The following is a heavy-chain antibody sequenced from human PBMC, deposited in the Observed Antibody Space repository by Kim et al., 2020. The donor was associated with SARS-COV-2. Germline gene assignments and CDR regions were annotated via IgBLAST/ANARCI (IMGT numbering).Heavy chain of an antibody. V-gene: IGHV4-39*01. Sequence: SETLSLTCTVSGGSISSSSYYWGWIRQPPGKGLEWIGSIYYSGSTYYNPSLKSRVTISVDTSKNQFSLKLSSVTAADTAVYYCARHSPVVRGVIGGFDYWGQGTLVTVSS. CDR1: GGSISSSSYY. J-gene: IGHJ4*02. CDR2: IYYSGST. CDR3: ARHSPVVRGVIGGFDY. D-gene: IGHD3-10*01.